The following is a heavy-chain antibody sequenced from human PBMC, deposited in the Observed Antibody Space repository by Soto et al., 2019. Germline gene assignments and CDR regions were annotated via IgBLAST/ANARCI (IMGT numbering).Heavy chain of an antibody. CDR3: ASLPVNTRYFDY. J-gene: IGHJ4*02. CDR1: GGSISTSSYY. CDR2: IYYSGGT. Sequence: QLQMQESGPGLVRPSETLSLTCTVSGGSISTSSYYWAWIRQPPGKGLEWIGSIYYSGGTYYNPSLKRGVSFPVDTPKHQCALKLRSVPAADTAVYYSASLPVNTRYFDYWGQGTLVTVSS. V-gene: IGHV4-39*01.